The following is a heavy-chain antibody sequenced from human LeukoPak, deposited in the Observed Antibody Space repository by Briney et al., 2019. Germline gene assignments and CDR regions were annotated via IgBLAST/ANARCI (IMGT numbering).Heavy chain of an antibody. CDR2: IYHSGST. CDR3: ARFTREYRAFDY. J-gene: IGHJ4*02. CDR1: GGSISSGGYY. V-gene: IGHV4-30-2*02. Sequence: SQTLSLTCTVSGGSISSGGYYWSWIRQPPGKGLEWIGYIYHSGSTYYNPSLKSRVTISVDTSKNQFSLKLSSVTAADTAVYYCARFTREYRAFDYWGQGTLVTVSS. D-gene: IGHD2-2*01.